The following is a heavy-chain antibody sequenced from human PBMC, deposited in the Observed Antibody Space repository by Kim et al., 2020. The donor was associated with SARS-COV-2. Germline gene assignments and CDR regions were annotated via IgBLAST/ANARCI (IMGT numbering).Heavy chain of an antibody. CDR3: ARRHSSVWY. CDR2: IYYSGCT. V-gene: IGHV4-39*01. Sequence: SETLSLTCTVSGGSISSSSYYWGWIRQPPGKGLEWIGCIYYSGCTSYIKSLTSRATKSVDTPKNQFSMTVSSVTAAVSAVSHCARRHSSVWYWGQ. J-gene: IGHJ4*01. D-gene: IGHD6-19*01. CDR1: GGSISSSSYY.